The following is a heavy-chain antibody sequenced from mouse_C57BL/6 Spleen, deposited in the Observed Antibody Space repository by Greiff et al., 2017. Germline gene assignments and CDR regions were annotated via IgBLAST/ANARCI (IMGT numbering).Heavy chain of an antibody. D-gene: IGHD2-12*01. CDR1: GFTFSDYG. Sequence: EVMLVESGGGLVKPGGSLKLSCAASGFTFSDYGMPWVRQAPEKGLEWVAYISSCHSTIYYADTVKGRFTISRDNAKNTLFLQMTSLRSEDTAMYYCARPKVQLPYYFDYWGKGTTLTVAS. J-gene: IGHJ2*01. CDR3: ARPKVQLPYYFDY. V-gene: IGHV5-17*01. CDR2: ISSCHSTI.